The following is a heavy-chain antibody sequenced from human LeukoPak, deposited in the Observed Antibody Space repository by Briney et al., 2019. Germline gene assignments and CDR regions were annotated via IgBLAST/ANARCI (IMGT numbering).Heavy chain of an antibody. CDR3: MRVPELPDY. CDR1: GSILSNYG. J-gene: IGHJ4*02. V-gene: IGHV1-18*01. CDR2: INGYNGNT. Sequence: ASVKVSCKASGSILSNYGISWVRQAPGHALEWMGGINGYNGNTNYSQRFQGRVTMTTDTSTNTAYMEIRSLRFDDTAVYYCMRVPELPDYWGQGTLVTVSS. D-gene: IGHD2-15*01.